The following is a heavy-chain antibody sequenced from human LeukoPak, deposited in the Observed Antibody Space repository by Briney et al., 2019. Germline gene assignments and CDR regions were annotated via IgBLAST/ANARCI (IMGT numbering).Heavy chain of an antibody. CDR2: INPNSGDT. CDR1: GYTFTSYD. Sequence: ASVKVSCKASGYTFTSYDIDWVRPATGQGLEWMGWINPNSGDTDYAQKFQGRVTFTRDTSISTAYMELSRLRSDDTAVYYCAYDYGDYVGAFDIWGQGTMVTVSS. J-gene: IGHJ3*02. D-gene: IGHD4-17*01. CDR3: AYDYGDYVGAFDI. V-gene: IGHV1-2*02.